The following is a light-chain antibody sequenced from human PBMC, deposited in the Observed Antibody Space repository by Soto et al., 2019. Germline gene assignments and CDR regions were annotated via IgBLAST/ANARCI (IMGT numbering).Light chain of an antibody. J-gene: IGKJ5*01. Sequence: DIVMTQSPLSLPVIPGEPASISCRSSQSLLHSNGYNYLDWYLQQPGQSPQLLIYLGSNRASGVPDRFSGSGSGTDFTLKISRVEAEDVGVYYCMQSLQIPPTFGQGTRLEIK. CDR2: LGS. CDR3: MQSLQIPPT. V-gene: IGKV2-28*01. CDR1: QSLLHSNGYNY.